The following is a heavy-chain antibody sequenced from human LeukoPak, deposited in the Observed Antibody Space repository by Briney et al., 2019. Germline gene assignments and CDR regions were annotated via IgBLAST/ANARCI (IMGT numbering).Heavy chain of an antibody. CDR1: GGSISSSSYY. V-gene: IGHV4-39*07. CDR2: IYYSGST. Sequence: PSETLSLTCTVSGGSISSSSYYWGWIRQPPGKGLECIGSIYYSGSTYYNPSLKSRATISVDTSKNQFSLKLGSVTAADTAVYYCARIEYSSSCDYWGQGTLVTVSS. CDR3: ARIEYSSSCDY. J-gene: IGHJ4*02. D-gene: IGHD6-6*01.